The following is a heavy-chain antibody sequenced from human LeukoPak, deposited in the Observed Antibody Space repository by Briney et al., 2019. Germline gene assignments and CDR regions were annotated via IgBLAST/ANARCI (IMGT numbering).Heavy chain of an antibody. CDR3: ARGYYDILTGYYQDDAFDI. CDR2: IYSGGST. Sequence: GGSLRLSCAASGFTVSSNYMSWVRQAPGKGLEWVSVIYSGGSTYYADSVKGRFTISRDNSKNTLYLQMNSLRDEDTAVYYCARGYYDILTGYYQDDAFDIWGQGTMVTVSS. D-gene: IGHD3-9*01. V-gene: IGHV3-66*01. J-gene: IGHJ3*02. CDR1: GFTVSSNY.